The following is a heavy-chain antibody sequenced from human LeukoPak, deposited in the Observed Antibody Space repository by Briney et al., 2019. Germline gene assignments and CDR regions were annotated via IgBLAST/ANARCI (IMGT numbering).Heavy chain of an antibody. Sequence: PSETLSLTCAVYGGSFSGYYWSWIRQPPGKGLEWIGEINHSGSTNYNPSLKSRVTISVDTSKNQFSLQLSSVTAADTAVYYCAWGYYYGSGPWFDPWGQGTLVTVSS. CDR1: GGSFSGYY. CDR2: INHSGST. J-gene: IGHJ5*02. V-gene: IGHV4-34*01. D-gene: IGHD3-10*01. CDR3: AWGYYYGSGPWFDP.